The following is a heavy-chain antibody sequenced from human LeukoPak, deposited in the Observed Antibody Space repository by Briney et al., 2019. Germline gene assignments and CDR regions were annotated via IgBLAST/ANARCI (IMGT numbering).Heavy chain of an antibody. D-gene: IGHD3-3*01. CDR3: AKDFWSGNYY. CDR2: STGSGEST. Sequence: PGGSLRLSCAASGFTFTNYAMTWVRQAPGKGLEWVSTSTGSGESTYYADSVKGRFTISRDNSKNTLFLQMNSLRAEDTALYYCAKDFWSGNYYGGQGTLVTVSS. J-gene: IGHJ4*02. V-gene: IGHV3-23*01. CDR1: GFTFTNYA.